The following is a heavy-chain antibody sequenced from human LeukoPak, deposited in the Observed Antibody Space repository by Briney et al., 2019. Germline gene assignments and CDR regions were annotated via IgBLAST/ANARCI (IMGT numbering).Heavy chain of an antibody. Sequence: ASVKVSCKASGYTFTSYYMHWARQAPGQGLEWMGIINPSGGSTSYAQKFQGRVTMTRDMSTSTVYMELSSRRSEDTAVYYCARGGTTYYYDSSGYPNDWGQGTLVTVSS. J-gene: IGHJ4*02. D-gene: IGHD3-22*01. CDR1: GYTFTSYY. CDR3: ARGGTTYYYDSSGYPND. CDR2: INPSGGST. V-gene: IGHV1-46*01.